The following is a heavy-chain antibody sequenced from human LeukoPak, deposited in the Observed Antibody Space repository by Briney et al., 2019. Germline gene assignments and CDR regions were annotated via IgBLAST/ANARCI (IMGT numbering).Heavy chain of an antibody. J-gene: IGHJ4*02. D-gene: IGHD6-13*01. CDR1: GFTFSSYG. Sequence: GGSLRLSCAASGFTFSSYGMHWVRQAPGKGLEWVAVIWYGGSNKYYADSVKGRFTISRDNSKNTLYLQMNSLRAEDTAVYYCAKDGSSWYGFDYWGQGTLVTVSS. CDR3: AKDGSSWYGFDY. CDR2: IWYGGSNK. V-gene: IGHV3-30*02.